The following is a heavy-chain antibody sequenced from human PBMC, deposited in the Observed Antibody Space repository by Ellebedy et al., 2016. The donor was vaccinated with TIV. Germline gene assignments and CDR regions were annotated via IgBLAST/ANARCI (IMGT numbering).Heavy chain of an antibody. V-gene: IGHV3-66*01. CDR1: ELTVSSNY. D-gene: IGHD2/OR15-2a*01. CDR2: IGIDSTT. Sequence: GGSLRLSCAASELTVSSNYMSWVRQAPGKGLEWVSVIGIDSTTYYADSVKGRFTISRDTSENTLYIQMNSLRAEDTAVYYCARETFNDVDLDLWGLFDIWGQGTMVTVSS. J-gene: IGHJ3*02. CDR3: ARETFNDVDLDLWGLFDI.